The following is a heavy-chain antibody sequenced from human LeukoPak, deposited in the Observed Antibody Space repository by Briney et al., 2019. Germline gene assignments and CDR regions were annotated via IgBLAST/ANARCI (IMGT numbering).Heavy chain of an antibody. J-gene: IGHJ4*02. CDR2: ISYDGSNK. CDR1: GFTFSSYA. V-gene: IGHV3-30-3*01. CDR3: ARDPGTLGDYYFDY. Sequence: GRSLRLSCAASGFTFSSYAMHWVRQAPGKGLEWVAVISYDGSNKYYADSVKGRFTISRDNSKNALYLQMNSLRAEDTAVYYCARDPGTLGDYYFDYWGQGTLVTVSS. D-gene: IGHD2-21*02.